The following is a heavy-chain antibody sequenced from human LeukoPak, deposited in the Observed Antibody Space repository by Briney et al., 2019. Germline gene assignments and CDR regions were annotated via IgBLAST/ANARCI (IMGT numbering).Heavy chain of an antibody. CDR3: VRLDYSNFFDY. CDR1: GFTFSSYE. D-gene: IGHD4-11*01. J-gene: IGHJ4*02. CDR2: IYYSGSS. Sequence: GSLRLSCAASGFTFSSYEMNWVRQAPGKGLEWIASIYYSGSSYYSPSLKSRVTMSVDTSKNQFSLKLSSVTAADTAIYYCVRLDYSNFFDYWGQGNLVTVSS. V-gene: IGHV4-39*07.